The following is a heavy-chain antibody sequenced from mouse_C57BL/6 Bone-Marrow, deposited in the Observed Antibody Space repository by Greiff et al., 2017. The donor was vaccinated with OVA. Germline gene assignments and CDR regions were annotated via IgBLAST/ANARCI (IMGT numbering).Heavy chain of an antibody. Sequence: VQLQQSGPELVKPGASVKISCKASGYTFTDYYMNWVKQSHGKSLEWIGDINPNNGGTSYNQKFKGKATLTVDQSSSTADMELRSLTSEDSAVYYCARLHIRDYYAMDKWGQGTAVTVSS. J-gene: IGHJ4*01. CDR1: GYTFTDYY. CDR3: ARLHIRDYYAMDK. CDR2: INPNNGGT. V-gene: IGHV1-26*01.